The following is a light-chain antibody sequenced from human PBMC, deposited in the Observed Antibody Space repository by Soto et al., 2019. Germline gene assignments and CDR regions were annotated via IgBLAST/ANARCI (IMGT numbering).Light chain of an antibody. CDR3: CSYAGSYSLSV. Sequence: QSALTQPRSVSGSPGQSVTISCTGTSSDVGDYNYVSWYQQHPGKAPKLMIYDVSKRPSGVPDRFSGSKSGNTASLTISGLQAEDEADYYCCSYAGSYSLSVFGTGTKVTVL. V-gene: IGLV2-11*01. J-gene: IGLJ1*01. CDR1: SSDVGDYNY. CDR2: DVS.